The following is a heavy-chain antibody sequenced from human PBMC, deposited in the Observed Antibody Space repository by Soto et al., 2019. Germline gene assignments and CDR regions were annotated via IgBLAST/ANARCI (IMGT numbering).Heavy chain of an antibody. CDR2: INSDGTST. CDR3: ARPLGPDYYDINDY. V-gene: IGHV3-74*01. CDR1: GFTFSNYW. J-gene: IGHJ4*02. Sequence: PGGSLRLSCAASGFTFSNYWMHWVRQPPGKGLVWVSRINSDGTSTSYADSVKGRFTISRDNAKNTLYLQMNSLRAEDTAMYYCARPLGPDYYDINDYWGQGTRVTVAS. D-gene: IGHD3-22*01.